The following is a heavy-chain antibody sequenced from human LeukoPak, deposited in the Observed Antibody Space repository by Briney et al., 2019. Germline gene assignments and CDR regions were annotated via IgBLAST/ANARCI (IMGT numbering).Heavy chain of an antibody. CDR2: ISGSGGST. CDR1: GFTFSNYD. V-gene: IGHV3-23*01. CDR3: AKWARYCTNGVCYYFDY. J-gene: IGHJ4*02. D-gene: IGHD2-8*01. Sequence: GGSLRLSCAASGFTFSNYDMSWVRQAPGKGLEWVSAISGSGGSTYYADSVKGRFTISRDNSKNTLYLQVNSLRAEDTAVYYCAKWARYCTNGVCYYFDYWGQGTLVTVSS.